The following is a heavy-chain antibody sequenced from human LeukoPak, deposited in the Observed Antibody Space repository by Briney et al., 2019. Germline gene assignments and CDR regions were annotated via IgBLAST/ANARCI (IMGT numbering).Heavy chain of an antibody. CDR1: GFTFSSFA. J-gene: IGHJ1*01. Sequence: GGSLRLSCSASGFTFSSFAMHWVRQAQGKGLEYVSSISSNGGSTYYADSVKGRFTISRDNSKNTLYLQMTSLRAEDTAVYYCVKSSSSWSQFEYFQHWGQGTLVTVSS. CDR3: VKSSSSWSQFEYFQH. V-gene: IGHV3-64D*09. D-gene: IGHD6-13*01. CDR2: ISSNGGST.